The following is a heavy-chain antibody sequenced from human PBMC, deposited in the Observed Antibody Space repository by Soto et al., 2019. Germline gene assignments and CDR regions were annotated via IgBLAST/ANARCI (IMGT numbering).Heavy chain of an antibody. J-gene: IGHJ6*02. CDR2: ISYDGSNK. CDR3: ARDFLVVVAANYYYGMDV. V-gene: IGHV3-30-3*01. Sequence: QVQLVESGGGVVQPGRSLRLSCAASGFTFSSYAMHWVRQAPGKGLEWVAVISYDGSNKYYADSVKGRFTISRDNSNNTLYLQINSLRAEATAVYYLARDFLVVVAANYYYGMDVWGHGTTVTVAS. D-gene: IGHD2-15*01. CDR1: GFTFSSYA.